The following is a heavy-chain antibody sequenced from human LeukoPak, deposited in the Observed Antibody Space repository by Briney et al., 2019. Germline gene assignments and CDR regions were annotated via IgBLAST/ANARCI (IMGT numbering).Heavy chain of an antibody. J-gene: IGHJ2*01. Sequence: SGTLSLTCAVSGGSISSSNWWSWIRQPPGKGLEWIGEIYHSGSTNYNPSLKSRVTISVDKSKTQFSLKLSSVTAADTAVYYCARDRRTYYYDSSGYYSGWYFDLWGRGTLVTVSS. V-gene: IGHV4-4*02. CDR1: GGSISSSNW. CDR2: IYHSGST. CDR3: ARDRRTYYYDSSGYYSGWYFDL. D-gene: IGHD3-22*01.